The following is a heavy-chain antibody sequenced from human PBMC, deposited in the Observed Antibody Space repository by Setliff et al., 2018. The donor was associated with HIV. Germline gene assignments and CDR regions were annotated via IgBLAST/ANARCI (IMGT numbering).Heavy chain of an antibody. CDR2: IYYSGST. V-gene: IGHV4-31*03. CDR3: ARQRNGGAGAHDY. CDR1: GGSISSGGYY. D-gene: IGHD3-16*01. Sequence: TLSLTCTVSGGSISSGGYYWSWIRQHPGKGLEWIGYIYYSGSTYYNPSLKSRVTISVDTSKNQFSLKLSSVTAADTAVYYCARQRNGGAGAHDYWGQGTLVTVSS. J-gene: IGHJ4*02.